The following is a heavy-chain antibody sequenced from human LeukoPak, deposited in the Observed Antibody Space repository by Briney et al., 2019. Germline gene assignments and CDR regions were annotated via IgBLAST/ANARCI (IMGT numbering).Heavy chain of an antibody. CDR2: IRSKAYGGTT. V-gene: IGHV3-49*03. CDR1: GFTFSSYA. Sequence: GGSLRLSCAASGFTFSSYAMSWFRQAPGKGLEWVGFIRSKAYGGTTEYAASVKGRFTISRDDSKSIAYLQMNSLKTEDTAVYYCTSVYYYDSSGYYGLSYFDYWGQGTLVTVSS. D-gene: IGHD3-22*01. CDR3: TSVYYYDSSGYYGLSYFDY. J-gene: IGHJ4*02.